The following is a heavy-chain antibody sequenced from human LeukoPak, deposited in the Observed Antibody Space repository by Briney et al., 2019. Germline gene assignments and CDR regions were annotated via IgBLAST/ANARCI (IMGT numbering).Heavy chain of an antibody. Sequence: GGSLRLSCAASGVTFCSYAIRWGRPAPGKGLEWVSIISDSGGTTYYADSVKGRFTVSRDNSKNTLYLQMNSLGVEDTAVYFCARKRYPLDSWGQGTLVIVSS. D-gene: IGHD3-9*01. CDR3: ARKRYPLDS. V-gene: IGHV3-23*01. CDR2: ISDSGGTT. J-gene: IGHJ4*02. CDR1: GVTFCSYA.